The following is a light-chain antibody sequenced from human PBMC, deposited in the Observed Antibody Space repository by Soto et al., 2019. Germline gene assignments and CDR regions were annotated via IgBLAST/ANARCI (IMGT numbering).Light chain of an antibody. J-gene: IGLJ1*01. Sequence: QSVLTQPPSVSGAPGQRVTISCTGSNSNIGAGYDVHWYQQLPGTAPKLLIYGNSNRPSGVPDRFSGSKSVTSASLAITGLQAEDEADYYCQSYDSLNGYVFGNGTKVTVL. CDR3: QSYDSLNGYV. CDR2: GNS. V-gene: IGLV1-40*01. CDR1: NSNIGAGYD.